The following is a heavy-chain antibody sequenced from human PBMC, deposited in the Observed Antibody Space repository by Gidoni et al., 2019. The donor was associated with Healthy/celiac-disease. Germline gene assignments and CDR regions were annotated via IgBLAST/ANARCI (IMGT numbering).Heavy chain of an antibody. CDR2: IYYGGST. J-gene: IGHJ4*02. V-gene: IGHV4-30-4*01. Sequence: VLLQESGPGLVKPSQTPSLTCTVSGGSISSGDYYWSWLRQPPGKGLEWIGYIYYGGSTYYNPSLKSRVTISENTSKNQFSLKLSSVTAADTAVYYCARGLGYFDYWGQGTLVTVSS. CDR3: ARGLGYFDY. CDR1: GGSISSGDYY.